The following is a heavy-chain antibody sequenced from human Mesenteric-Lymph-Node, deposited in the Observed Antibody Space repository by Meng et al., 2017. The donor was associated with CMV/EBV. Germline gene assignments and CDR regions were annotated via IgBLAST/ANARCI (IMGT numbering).Heavy chain of an antibody. D-gene: IGHD3-3*02. J-gene: IGHJ4*02. CDR2: ISFDGSSK. V-gene: IGHV3-30*04. CDR1: GFTFNNYA. CDR3: AKETGTPPGAFLDY. Sequence: GGSLRLSCAASGFTFNNYAMHWVRQAPGKGLEWVAVISFDGSSKFYSDSVKGRFTISRDNSKNTVHLQMNTLRADDTAVYYCAKETGTPPGAFLDYWGQGTLVTVSS.